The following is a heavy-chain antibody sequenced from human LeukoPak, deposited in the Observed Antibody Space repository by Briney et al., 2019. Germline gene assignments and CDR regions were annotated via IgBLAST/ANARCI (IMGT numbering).Heavy chain of an antibody. D-gene: IGHD2-15*01. CDR3: ARYGSGGSCYPGTNWFDP. CDR1: GGSISSGGYY. V-gene: IGHV4-31*03. Sequence: ASQTLSLTCTVSGGSISSGGYYWSWIRQFPGKGLEWIGYMYYSGYTHYNPSLKSRVSLSVDTSKNHFSLKLSSVTAADTAVYYCARYGSGGSCYPGTNWFDPWGQGTLVTVSS. CDR2: MYYSGYT. J-gene: IGHJ5*02.